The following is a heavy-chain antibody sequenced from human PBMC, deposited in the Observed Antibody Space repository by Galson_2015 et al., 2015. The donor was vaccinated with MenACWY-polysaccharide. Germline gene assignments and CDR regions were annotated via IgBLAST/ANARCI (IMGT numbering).Heavy chain of an antibody. Sequence: ETLSLTCTVSGGSISSSSYYWGWIRQPPGKGLEWIGSIYYSGSTYYNPSLKSRVTISVDTSKNQFSLKLSSVTAADTAVYYCARDWPYVDFWSGYVGPSYGMDVWGQGTTVTVSS. V-gene: IGHV4-39*07. D-gene: IGHD3-3*01. CDR3: ARDWPYVDFWSGYVGPSYGMDV. J-gene: IGHJ6*02. CDR2: IYYSGST. CDR1: GGSISSSSYY.